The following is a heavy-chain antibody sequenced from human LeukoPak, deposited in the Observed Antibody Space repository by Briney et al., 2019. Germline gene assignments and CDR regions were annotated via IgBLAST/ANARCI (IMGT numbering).Heavy chain of an antibody. CDR2: IYYSGST. CDR1: GGSISSYY. J-gene: IGHJ6*03. V-gene: IGHV4-59*01. D-gene: IGHD2-8*01. CDR3: ARMQVGYCTNGVCYGDYYYYYMDV. Sequence: SETLSLTCTVSGGSISSYYWSWIRQPPGKGLEGVGYIYYSGSTNYNPSLKSRVAISVDTSKNQFSLKLSSVTAADTAVYYCARMQVGYCTNGVCYGDYYYYYMDVWGKGTTVTVSS.